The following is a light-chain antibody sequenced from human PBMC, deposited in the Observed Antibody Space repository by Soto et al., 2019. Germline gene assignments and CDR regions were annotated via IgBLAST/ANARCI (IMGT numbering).Light chain of an antibody. V-gene: IGKV3D-15*01. Sequence: EIVMTQSPATLSVSPGERATLSCRASQSVSSNLAWYQQKPGQAPRLLIYDASNRATGIPARFNGSGSGTDFTLTISSLQPEDIATYYCQQYDNLPITFGQGTRLEIK. CDR2: DAS. CDR1: QSVSSN. J-gene: IGKJ5*01. CDR3: QQYDNLPIT.